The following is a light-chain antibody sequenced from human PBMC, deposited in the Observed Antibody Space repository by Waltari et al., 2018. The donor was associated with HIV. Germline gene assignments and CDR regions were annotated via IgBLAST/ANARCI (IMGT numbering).Light chain of an antibody. V-gene: IGLV1-44*01. CDR2: GKH. Sequence: QSVLTQHPSASGTPEQRVTISCSGSTSNIGRNTVDWFQQFPGTAPKVLIYGKHQRPSGVPDRFSGSKSGTSASLAISGLQSEDEADYYCASWDDSLNGPVFGGGTKLTVV. CDR3: ASWDDSLNGPV. J-gene: IGLJ2*01. CDR1: TSNIGRNT.